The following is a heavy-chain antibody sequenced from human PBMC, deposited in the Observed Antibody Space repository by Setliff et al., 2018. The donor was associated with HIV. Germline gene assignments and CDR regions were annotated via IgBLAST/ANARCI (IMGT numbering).Heavy chain of an antibody. CDR1: GYTFTNYW. Sequence: GASLKISCKASGYTFTNYWIGWVRQMPGKGLEWVGVIHPSDFDTRYGPSFQAQVTISADRSVSTAYLQWRSLKASETALYYCTRRRRAPGIAPLEAFWGRGTLVAVSS. CDR2: IHPSDFDT. J-gene: IGHJ4*02. V-gene: IGHV5-51*01. D-gene: IGHD2-21*01. CDR3: TRRRRAPGIAPLEAF.